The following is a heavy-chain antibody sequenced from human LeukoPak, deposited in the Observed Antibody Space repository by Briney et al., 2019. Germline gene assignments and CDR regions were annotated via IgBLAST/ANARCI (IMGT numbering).Heavy chain of an antibody. J-gene: IGHJ4*02. Sequence: GGSLRLSCAASGFTFNNYWMHWVRQVPGEGLVWVSRINSDGSRTNYVDSAKGRFTISRDNAKNTLFLQMSSLRAEDTAVYYCARGNFYSGSGSSPLDYWGQGTLVTVFS. CDR3: ARGNFYSGSGSSPLDY. CDR2: INSDGSRT. V-gene: IGHV3-74*01. CDR1: GFTFNNYW. D-gene: IGHD3-10*01.